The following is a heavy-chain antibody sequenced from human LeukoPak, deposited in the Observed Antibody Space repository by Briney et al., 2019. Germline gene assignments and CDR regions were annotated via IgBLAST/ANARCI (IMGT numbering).Heavy chain of an antibody. Sequence: PGGSLRLSCAASGFTFSSYAMSWVRQGPGKGLEWVSAISGSGGSTYYADSVKGRFTISRDNSKNTLDLQMNSLRDEDTALYYCAKEKGANWDPFDYWGRGTLVIVSS. CDR3: AKEKGANWDPFDY. J-gene: IGHJ4*02. V-gene: IGHV3-23*01. CDR1: GFTFSSYA. CDR2: ISGSGGST. D-gene: IGHD7-27*01.